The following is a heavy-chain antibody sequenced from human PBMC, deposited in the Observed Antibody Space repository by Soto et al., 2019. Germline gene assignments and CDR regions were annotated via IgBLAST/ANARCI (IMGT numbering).Heavy chain of an antibody. CDR2: ISSSSSYI. V-gene: IGHV3-21*01. J-gene: IGHJ6*02. CDR3: ARRRLVPAALDYGMDV. Sequence: EVQLVESGGGLVKPGGSLRLSCAASGFTFSSYSMNWVRQAPGKGLEWVSSISSSSSYIYYADSVKVRFTISRDNAKNSLYLKMHSLRAEDTAVYYGARRRLVPAALDYGMDVWGQGTTVTVSS. CDR1: GFTFSSYS. D-gene: IGHD2-2*01.